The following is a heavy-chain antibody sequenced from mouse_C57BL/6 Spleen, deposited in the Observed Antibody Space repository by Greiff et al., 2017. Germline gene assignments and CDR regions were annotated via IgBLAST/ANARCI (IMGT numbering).Heavy chain of an antibody. Sequence: QVQLQQPGAELVKPGASVKVSCKASGYTFTSYWMHWVKQRPGQGLEWIGRIHPSDSDTNYNQKFKGKATLTVDKSSSTAYMQLSSLTSEDSAVYYCAIPPLYYDVLHYAMDYWGRGTSVTGSA. CDR2: IHPSDSDT. CDR3: AIPPLYYDVLHYAMDY. J-gene: IGHJ4*01. CDR1: GYTFTSYW. D-gene: IGHD2-4*01. V-gene: IGHV1-74*01.